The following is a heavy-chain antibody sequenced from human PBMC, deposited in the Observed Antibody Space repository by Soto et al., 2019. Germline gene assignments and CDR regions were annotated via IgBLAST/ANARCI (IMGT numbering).Heavy chain of an antibody. Sequence: SVKVSCKASGGTFSSYTISWVRQAPGQGLEWMGRIIPILGIANYAQKFQGRVTITADKSTSTAYMELSSLRSEDTAVYYCARDAYYDILTVDYWGQGTLVTVSS. CDR3: ARDAYYDILTVDY. V-gene: IGHV1-69*04. D-gene: IGHD3-9*01. CDR2: IIPILGIA. CDR1: GGTFSSYT. J-gene: IGHJ4*02.